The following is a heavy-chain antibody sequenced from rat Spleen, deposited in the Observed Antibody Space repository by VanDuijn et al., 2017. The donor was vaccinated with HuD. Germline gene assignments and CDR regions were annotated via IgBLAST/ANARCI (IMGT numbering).Heavy chain of an antibody. CDR2: INTDGGST. V-gene: IGHV5-20*01. CDR1: GFTFSDYY. J-gene: IGHJ2*01. Sequence: EVQLVESDGGLVQPGRSLKLSCAASGFTFSDYYMAWVRQAPTKGLEWVSSINTDGGSTYYPDSVKGRFTISRDNAENTVYLQMNSRRSEDTATYYGAKENYYGFIFDFWGQGVMVTVSS. CDR3: AKENYYGFIFDF. D-gene: IGHD1-7*01.